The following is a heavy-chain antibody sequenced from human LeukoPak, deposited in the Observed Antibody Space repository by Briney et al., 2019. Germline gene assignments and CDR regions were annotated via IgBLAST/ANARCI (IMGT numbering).Heavy chain of an antibody. CDR2: IHYSGSA. CDR1: GGSISSYY. J-gene: IGHJ6*03. V-gene: IGHV4-59*01. Sequence: PSETLSLTCTVSGGSISSYYWSWIRQPPGKGLEWIGYIHYSGSANYNPSLKSRVTISVDTSKNQFSLKLSSVTAADTAVYYCAGGYNYSYYYYMDVWGKGTTVTVSS. CDR3: AGGYNYSYYYYMDV. D-gene: IGHD1-1*01.